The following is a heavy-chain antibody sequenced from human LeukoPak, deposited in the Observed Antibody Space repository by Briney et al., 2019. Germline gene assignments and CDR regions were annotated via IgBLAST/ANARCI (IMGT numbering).Heavy chain of an antibody. CDR1: GSTFSDHY. CDR2: IKNKANGYTT. Sequence: GGSLRLSCAASGSTFSDHYMDWVRQAPGKGLEWLGQIKNKANGYTTEYAASVKGRFTISRDDSKNSLFMQMNSLKTDDTAVYYCARFRGFYYGMDVWGTGTTVIVSS. V-gene: IGHV3-72*01. D-gene: IGHD3-10*01. CDR3: ARFRGFYYGMDV. J-gene: IGHJ6*04.